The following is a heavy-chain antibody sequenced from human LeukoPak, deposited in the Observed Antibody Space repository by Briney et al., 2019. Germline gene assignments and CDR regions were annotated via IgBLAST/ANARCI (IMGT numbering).Heavy chain of an antibody. CDR3: ARLRGYCSSTSCYGGFDY. Sequence: GESLKISCKGSGYSFTNYWIGWVRQMPGKGLEWMGIIYPGDSDTRYSPSFQGQVTISADKSISTAYLQWSSLKASDTAMYYCARLRGYCSSTSCYGGFDYWDQGTLVTVSS. J-gene: IGHJ4*02. V-gene: IGHV5-51*01. CDR1: GYSFTNYW. D-gene: IGHD2-2*01. CDR2: IYPGDSDT.